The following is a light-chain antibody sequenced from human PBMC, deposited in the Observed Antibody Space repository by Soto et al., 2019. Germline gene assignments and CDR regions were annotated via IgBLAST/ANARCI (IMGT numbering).Light chain of an antibody. Sequence: EIVMTQSPATLSVSPGERATLSCRASQSVGSDLAWYQQKPGQAPRVIIFGVSTRASATPDRFRGSGSGTYFTLTISRLEPDDFALYYCQQYGNSPLTFGGGTKVDIK. CDR1: QSVGSD. J-gene: IGKJ4*01. V-gene: IGKV3-20*01. CDR2: GVS. CDR3: QQYGNSPLT.